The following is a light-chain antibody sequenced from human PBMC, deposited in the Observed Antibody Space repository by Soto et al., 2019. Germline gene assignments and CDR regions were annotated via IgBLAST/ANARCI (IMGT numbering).Light chain of an antibody. J-gene: IGKJ1*01. CDR1: QSLNSSS. CDR3: QQYGGSPRT. Sequence: EIVLTQSPGTLSLSPGERATLSCRASQSLNSSSLAWYQQIRGRAPRLLIHDASIRATGIPDRFSGSGSGTDFTLTISRLEPEDFAVYYCQQYGGSPRTFGQGTKVEVK. CDR2: DAS. V-gene: IGKV3-20*01.